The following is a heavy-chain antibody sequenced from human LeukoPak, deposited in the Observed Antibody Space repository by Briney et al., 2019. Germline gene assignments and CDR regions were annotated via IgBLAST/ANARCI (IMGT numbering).Heavy chain of an antibody. CDR3: ARGRGTDSSAEKYYFDY. Sequence: GASVKVSCTASGGTFSSYAISWVRQAPGQGLEWMGGIIPIFGTANYAQKFQGRVTITADESTSTAYMELSSLRSEDTAVYYCARGRGTDSSAEKYYFDYWGQGTLVTVSS. CDR1: GGTFSSYA. J-gene: IGHJ4*02. CDR2: IIPIFGTA. V-gene: IGHV1-69*13. D-gene: IGHD3-22*01.